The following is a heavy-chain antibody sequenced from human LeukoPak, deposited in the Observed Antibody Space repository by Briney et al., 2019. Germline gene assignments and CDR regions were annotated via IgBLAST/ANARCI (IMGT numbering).Heavy chain of an antibody. CDR1: GFTFSSYA. CDR3: ARRYCSSTSCLLDY. D-gene: IGHD2-2*01. Sequence: PGGSLRLSCAASGFTFSSYAMNWVRQAPGKGLEWVSYISSSGSTIYYADSVKGRFTISRDNAKNSLYLQMNSLRAEDTAAYYCARRYCSSTSCLLDYWGQGTLVTVSS. CDR2: ISSSGSTI. V-gene: IGHV3-48*03. J-gene: IGHJ4*02.